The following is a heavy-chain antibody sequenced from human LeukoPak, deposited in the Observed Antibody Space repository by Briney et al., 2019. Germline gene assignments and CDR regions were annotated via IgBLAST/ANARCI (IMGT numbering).Heavy chain of an antibody. J-gene: IGHJ6*03. CDR2: ISAYNGNT. CDR1: GYTFTSYG. V-gene: IGHV1-18*01. Sequence: WASVKVSCKASGYTFTSYGISWVRQAPGQGLEWMGWISAYNGNTNYAQKLQGRVTMTTDTSTSTAYMELRSLRSDDTAVYYCARERTFGWFGELLQNYMDVWGQGTTVTVSS. CDR3: ARERTFGWFGELLQNYMDV. D-gene: IGHD3-10*01.